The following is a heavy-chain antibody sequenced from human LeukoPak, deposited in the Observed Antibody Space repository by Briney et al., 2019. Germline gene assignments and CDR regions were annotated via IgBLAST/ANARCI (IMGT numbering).Heavy chain of an antibody. D-gene: IGHD3-10*01. Sequence: SVKVSCKASGGTFSSYAISWVRQAPGQGLEGMGGIIPIFGTANYAQKFQGRVTITADESTSTAYMELSSLRSEDTAVYYCAGSQWFGELGYYYYYYMDVWGKGTTVTISS. CDR2: IIPIFGTA. J-gene: IGHJ6*03. CDR1: GGTFSSYA. V-gene: IGHV1-69*13. CDR3: AGSQWFGELGYYYYYYMDV.